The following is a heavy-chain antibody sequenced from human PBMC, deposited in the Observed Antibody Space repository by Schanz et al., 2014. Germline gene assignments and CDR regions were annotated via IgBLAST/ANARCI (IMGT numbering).Heavy chain of an antibody. J-gene: IGHJ5*02. CDR2: IYHSGST. D-gene: IGHD5-18*01. V-gene: IGHV4-4*02. Sequence: QVQLQESGPGLVKPSGTLSLTCAVSGGSISSSNWWSWVRQPPGKGLEWIGEIYHSGSTNYKPSLKRRVPISADKSKNQFSLKLRSVTAADTAVYYCARRSVSPSGNSYGYVVAWFDPWGQGTLVTVSS. CDR1: GGSISSSNW. CDR3: ARRSVSPSGNSYGYVVAWFDP.